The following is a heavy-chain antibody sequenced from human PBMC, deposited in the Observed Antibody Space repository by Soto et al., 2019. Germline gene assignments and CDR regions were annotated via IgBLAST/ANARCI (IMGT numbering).Heavy chain of an antibody. J-gene: IGHJ6*02. CDR3: ARDLWVEPELYYYGMAV. CDR1: GDSISSADYY. Sequence: SETLSLTCTVSGDSISSADYYWSWIRQTPGKGLEWIGHIFYSGTTYYNPSLKSRLTISVDTSKNHFSLRLTSVTAADTAVYYCARDLWVEPELYYYGMAVWGQGTTVTISS. CDR2: IFYSGTT. V-gene: IGHV4-30-4*01. D-gene: IGHD1-1*01.